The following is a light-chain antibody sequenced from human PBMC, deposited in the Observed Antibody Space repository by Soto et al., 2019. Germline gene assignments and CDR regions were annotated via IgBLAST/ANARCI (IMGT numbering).Light chain of an antibody. CDR3: QQYATSHMYT. J-gene: IGKJ5*01. Sequence: EIVMTQSPATLSVSPRERATLSCRASQRISSNLAWYQQKPGQAPRLLIYGASSRATGIPDRFSGSGSGTDFTLTITRLEPEDFAVYYCQQYATSHMYTFGQGTRLEIK. CDR2: GAS. CDR1: QRISSN. V-gene: IGKV3-20*01.